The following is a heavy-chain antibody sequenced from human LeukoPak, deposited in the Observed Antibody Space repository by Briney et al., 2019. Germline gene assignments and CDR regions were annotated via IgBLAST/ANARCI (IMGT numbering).Heavy chain of an antibody. CDR3: ARGGYSGYDDAFDI. J-gene: IGHJ3*02. D-gene: IGHD5-12*01. CDR2: IYHSGST. CDR1: GGSISSGGYS. Sequence: SKTLSLTCAVSGGSISSGGYSWSWIRQPPGKGLEWIGYIYHSGSTYYNPSLKSRVTISVDRSKNQFSLKLSSVTAADTAVYYCARGGYSGYDDAFDIWGQGTMVTVSS. V-gene: IGHV4-30-2*01.